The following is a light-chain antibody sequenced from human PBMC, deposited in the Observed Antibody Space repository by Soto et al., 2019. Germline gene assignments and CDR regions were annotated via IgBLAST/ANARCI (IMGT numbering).Light chain of an antibody. Sequence: QSALTQPPSASGSPGQSVTISCTGTSSDVGGYNYVSWYQQHPGKAPKLMIYEVSKRPSGVPDRFSGSKSGNTASLTVSGLQPEDEADYYCSSYAGSLYVFGTGTKLPVL. CDR2: EVS. J-gene: IGLJ1*01. V-gene: IGLV2-8*01. CDR3: SSYAGSLYV. CDR1: SSDVGGYNY.